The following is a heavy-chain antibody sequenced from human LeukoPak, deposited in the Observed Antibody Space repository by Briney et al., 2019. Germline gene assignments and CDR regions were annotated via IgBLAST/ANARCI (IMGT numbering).Heavy chain of an antibody. V-gene: IGHV1-24*01. CDR2: FDPEDGET. J-gene: IGHJ3*02. D-gene: IGHD1-26*01. CDR3: ATDPLHSGSYYGAFDI. CDR1: GYTLTELS. Sequence: GASVKVSCKVSGYTLTELSMHWVRQAPGKGLEWMRGFDPEDGETIYAQKFQGRVTMTEDTSTDTAYMELSSLRSEDTAVYYCATDPLHSGSYYGAFDIWGQGTMVTVSS.